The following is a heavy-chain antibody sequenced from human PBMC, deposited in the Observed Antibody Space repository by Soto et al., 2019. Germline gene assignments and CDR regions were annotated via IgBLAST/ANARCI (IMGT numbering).Heavy chain of an antibody. CDR1: GFTFSSYA. Sequence: EVQLLESGGGLVQPGGSLRLSCAASGFTFSSYAMSWVRQAPGKGLEWVSAISGSGGSTYYADSVKGRFTISRDNSKNTLYLQRDSLRAEDTAVYYCAKEGVVVVAATGDYWGQGTLVTGSS. CDR3: AKEGVVVVAATGDY. CDR2: ISGSGGST. V-gene: IGHV3-23*01. J-gene: IGHJ4*02. D-gene: IGHD2-15*01.